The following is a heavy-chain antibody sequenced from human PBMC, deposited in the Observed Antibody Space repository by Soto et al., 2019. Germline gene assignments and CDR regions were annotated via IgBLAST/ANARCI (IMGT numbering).Heavy chain of an antibody. V-gene: IGHV4-34*01. Sequence: QVQLQQWGAGLLKPSETLSLTCAVYGGSFSGYYWSWIRQPPGKGLEWIGEINHSGSTNYNPSLKSXXPXSXXTSKNQFSLKLSSVTAADTAVYYCARRIAVSHFDYWGQGTLVTVSS. CDR3: ARRIAVSHFDY. CDR2: INHSGST. J-gene: IGHJ4*02. D-gene: IGHD6-19*01. CDR1: GGSFSGYY.